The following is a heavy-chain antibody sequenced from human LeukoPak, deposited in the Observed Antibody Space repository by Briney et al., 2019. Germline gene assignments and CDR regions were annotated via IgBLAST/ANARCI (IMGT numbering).Heavy chain of an antibody. J-gene: IGHJ3*02. D-gene: IGHD2-2*01. V-gene: IGHV3-23*01. CDR2: ISGSGGST. Sequence: PGGSLRLSCAASGFTFSSYAMSWVRQAPGKGLEWVSAISGSGGSTYYADSVKGRFTISRDNSKNTLYLQMNSLRAEDMAVYYCAKRRTHIVVVPAAIGAFDIWGQGTMVTVSS. CDR1: GFTFSSYA. CDR3: AKRRTHIVVVPAAIGAFDI.